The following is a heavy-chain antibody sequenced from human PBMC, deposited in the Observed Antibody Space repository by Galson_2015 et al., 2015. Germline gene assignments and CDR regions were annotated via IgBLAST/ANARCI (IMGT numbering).Heavy chain of an antibody. CDR3: ARMNPRFTSYYYDYIDV. V-gene: IGHV3-7*01. CDR1: GFTFSSYW. J-gene: IGHJ6*03. D-gene: IGHD1-14*01. Sequence: SLRLSCEASGFTFSSYWMSWVRQAPGQGLEWVANIKQVGSEKYYVHSVKGRFTISRDNAKNSLYLQMNSLRAEDTAVYYCARMNPRFTSYYYDYIDVWGKGTTVTVSS. CDR2: IKQVGSEK.